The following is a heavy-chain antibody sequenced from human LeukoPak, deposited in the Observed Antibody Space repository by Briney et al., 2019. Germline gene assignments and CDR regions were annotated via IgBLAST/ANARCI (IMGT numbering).Heavy chain of an antibody. V-gene: IGHV4-59*01. CDR1: GGSISSYH. CDR2: IYYSGST. Sequence: SETLSLTCTVSGGSISSYHWSWIRQPPGKGLEWIGYIYYSGSTNYNPSLKSRVTISVDTSKNQFSLKLSSVTAADTAVYYCARGPTMVWVDYWGQGTLVTVSS. J-gene: IGHJ4*02. CDR3: ARGPTMVWVDY. D-gene: IGHD3-10*01.